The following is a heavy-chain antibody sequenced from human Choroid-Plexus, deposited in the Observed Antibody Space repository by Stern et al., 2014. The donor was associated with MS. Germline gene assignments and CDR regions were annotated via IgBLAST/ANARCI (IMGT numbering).Heavy chain of an antibody. D-gene: IGHD2/OR15-2a*01. V-gene: IGHV3-30*18. Sequence: VQLVESGGGVVQPGRPLRLSCVASGFTFGSWAMHWVRQAPGKGLEWVAGVSYDGSNKYYADSVKGRFTISRDNSQNTLYMQMSSLRPEDTAVYYCAKDRQYLTYFFDHLGQGSLVTVSS. J-gene: IGHJ5*02. CDR1: GFTFGSWA. CDR3: AKDRQYLTYFFDH. CDR2: VSYDGSNK.